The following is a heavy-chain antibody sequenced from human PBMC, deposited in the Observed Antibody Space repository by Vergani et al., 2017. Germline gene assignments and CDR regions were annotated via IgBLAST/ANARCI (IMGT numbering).Heavy chain of an antibody. CDR3: ATNIVFLGGSHLQAIGTGYFDP. CDR2: IKQDGSED. J-gene: IGHJ5*02. D-gene: IGHD2/OR15-2a*01. V-gene: IGHV3-7*01. Sequence: EVLLVESGGDLVQPGGPLRLSCEASGFNFQIYWMGWVRQTAEKGLEWVANIKQDGSEDYYVDSVKGRFTISRDNTRNSAYLQMSYLRAHDTTIYYCATNIVFLGGSHLQAIGTGYFDPGGQGTPVTVSS. CDR1: GFNFQIYW.